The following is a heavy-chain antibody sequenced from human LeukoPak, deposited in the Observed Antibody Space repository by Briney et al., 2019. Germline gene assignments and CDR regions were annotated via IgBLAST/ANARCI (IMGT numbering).Heavy chain of an antibody. D-gene: IGHD1-20*01. CDR3: AKEDNWNYYYYGMDV. CDR1: GFTFSSYG. V-gene: IGHV3-30*18. J-gene: IGHJ6*02. CDR2: ISYDGSNK. Sequence: GGSLRLSCAAPGFTFSSYGMHWVRQAPGKGLEWVAVISYDGSNKYYADSVKGRFTISRDNSKNTLYLQMNSLRAEDTAVYYCAKEDNWNYYYYGMDVWGQGTTVTVSS.